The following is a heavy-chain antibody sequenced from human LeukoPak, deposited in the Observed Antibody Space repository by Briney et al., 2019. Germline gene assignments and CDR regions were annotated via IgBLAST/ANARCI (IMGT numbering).Heavy chain of an antibody. D-gene: IGHD6-13*01. Sequence: GGSLRLSCAASGFTFSSYWMSWVRQAPGKGLEWVANIKQDGSEKYYVDSVKGRFIISRDNAKNPLCLQMNSLRAEDTAVYYCAREIAAAGPFDYWGQGTLVTVSS. J-gene: IGHJ4*02. CDR3: AREIAAAGPFDY. V-gene: IGHV3-7*03. CDR1: GFTFSSYW. CDR2: IKQDGSEK.